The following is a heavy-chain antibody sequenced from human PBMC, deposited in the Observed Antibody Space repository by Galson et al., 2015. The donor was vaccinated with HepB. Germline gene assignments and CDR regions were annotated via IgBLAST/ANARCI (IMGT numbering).Heavy chain of an antibody. J-gene: IGHJ4*02. CDR3: TIYYGGDCYHRGTFDY. CDR1: GFTFGDYA. CDR2: IRSKAYGVTT. Sequence: SLRLSCADSGFTFGDYAMSWVRQAPGEGLEWVGLIRSKAYGVTTDYAASVKGRFTISRDDAKSIAYLQINSLKTEDTAVYYGTIYYGGDCYHRGTFDYWGQRSLFTVSS. V-gene: IGHV3-49*04. D-gene: IGHD2-21*02.